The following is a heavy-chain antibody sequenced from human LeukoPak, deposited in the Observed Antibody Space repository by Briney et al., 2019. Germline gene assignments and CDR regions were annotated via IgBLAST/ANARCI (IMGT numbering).Heavy chain of an antibody. CDR2: ISAYNGNT. CDR1: GYTFTSYG. CDR3: ARDKTPYSRGWSVDY. D-gene: IGHD6-19*01. J-gene: IGHJ4*02. Sequence: ASVKVSCKASGYTFTSYGISWVRQAPGQGLEWMGWISAYNGNTNYAQKLQGRVTMTTDTSTSTAYMELRSLRSDDTAVYYCARDKTPYSRGWSVDYWGQGTLVTVSS. V-gene: IGHV1-18*01.